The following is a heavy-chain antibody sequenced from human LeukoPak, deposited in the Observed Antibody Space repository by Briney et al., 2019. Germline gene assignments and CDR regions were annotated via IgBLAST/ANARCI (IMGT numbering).Heavy chain of an antibody. Sequence: GRSLRLSCAASGFTFSSYSMNWVRQAPGKGLEWVSYISSSSTIYYADSVKGRFTISRDNAKNSLYLQMNSLRDEDTAVYYCARMVVTSDFDYWGQGTLVTVSS. CDR2: ISSSSTI. CDR3: ARMVVTSDFDY. V-gene: IGHV3-48*02. CDR1: GFTFSSYS. D-gene: IGHD4-23*01. J-gene: IGHJ4*02.